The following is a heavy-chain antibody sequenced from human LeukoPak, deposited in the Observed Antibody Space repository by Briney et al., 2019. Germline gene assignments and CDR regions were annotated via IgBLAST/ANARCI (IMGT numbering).Heavy chain of an antibody. CDR1: GFTFSDYY. V-gene: IGHV3-11*04. CDR3: ARGGYYYDSSGYYVAGY. CDR2: ISSSSSTI. J-gene: IGHJ4*02. Sequence: PGGSLRLSCAASGFTFSDYYMSWIRQAPGKGLEWVSYISSSSSTIYYADSVKGRFTNSRDNAKNSLYLQMNSLRAEDTAVYYCARGGYYYDSSGYYVAGYWGQGTLVTVSS. D-gene: IGHD3-22*01.